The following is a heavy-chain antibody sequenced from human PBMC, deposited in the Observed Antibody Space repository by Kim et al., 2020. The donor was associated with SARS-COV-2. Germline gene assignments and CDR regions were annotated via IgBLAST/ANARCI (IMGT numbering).Heavy chain of an antibody. CDR3: AREENQFDP. V-gene: IGHV1-69*06. Sequence: GTANYAQKFQGKSTMTADKSTGTAYMELSSLRSEDTAVYYCAREENQFDPWGQGTLVTVSS. CDR2: GTA. J-gene: IGHJ5*02.